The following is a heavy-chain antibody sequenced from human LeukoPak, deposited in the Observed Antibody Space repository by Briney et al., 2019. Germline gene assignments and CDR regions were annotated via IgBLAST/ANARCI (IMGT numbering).Heavy chain of an antibody. CDR2: ISYDGSNK. V-gene: IGHV3-30*03. CDR1: GFTFSSYG. J-gene: IGHJ4*02. D-gene: IGHD2-2*01. CDR3: ARLVQCSSISCSEKFDY. Sequence: GRSLRPSCAASGFTFSSYGMHWVRHAPGKGLEWVAVISYDGSNKYYADSVKGRFTIARDNSKNTLYLQMNSLRAEDAAVYYCARLVQCSSISCSEKFDYWGQGTLVTVSS.